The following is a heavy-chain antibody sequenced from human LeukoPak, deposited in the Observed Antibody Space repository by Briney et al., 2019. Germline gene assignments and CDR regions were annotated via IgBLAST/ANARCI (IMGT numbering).Heavy chain of an antibody. D-gene: IGHD2-21*02. V-gene: IGHV3-33*01. Sequence: GGSLRLSCAASGFTFSSYGMHWVRQAPGKGLEWVAIIWYDGSNKYYTDSVKGRFTISRDNSKNMLYLQMSSLRAEDTAVYYCARGGMTANNIDYWGQGTLVTVS. CDR1: GFTFSSYG. J-gene: IGHJ4*02. CDR2: IWYDGSNK. CDR3: ARGGMTANNIDY.